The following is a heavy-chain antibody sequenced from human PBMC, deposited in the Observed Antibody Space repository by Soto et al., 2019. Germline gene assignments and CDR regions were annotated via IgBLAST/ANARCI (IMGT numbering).Heavy chain of an antibody. CDR1: GDAFTSQW. D-gene: IGHD3-3*02. V-gene: IGHV5-10-1*04. Sequence: PSESLKISCVGSGDAFTSQWSTWVRLTPGKGLEWIGNIDLIDSQTRYSPSLQGQVSISADKSIATAFLQWASLRASDTDIYYCARRNFGVVTDFSWFGSWGPGTLVIVS. CDR3: ARRNFGVVTDFSWFGS. CDR2: IDLIDSQT. J-gene: IGHJ5*01.